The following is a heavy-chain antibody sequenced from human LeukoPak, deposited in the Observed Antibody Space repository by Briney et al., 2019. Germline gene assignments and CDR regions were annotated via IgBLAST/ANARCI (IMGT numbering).Heavy chain of an antibody. D-gene: IGHD3-22*01. CDR2: IYSGGST. V-gene: IGHV3-53*01. CDR1: GFTVSSNY. J-gene: IGHJ4*02. CDR3: ARNPYGNYYDSSGYFDY. Sequence: GESLRLSCAASGFTVSSNYMSWVRQAPGKGLEWVSVIYSGGSTYYADSVKGRFTISRDNSKNTLYLQMNSLRAEDTAVYYCARNPYGNYYDSSGYFDYWGQGTLVTVSS.